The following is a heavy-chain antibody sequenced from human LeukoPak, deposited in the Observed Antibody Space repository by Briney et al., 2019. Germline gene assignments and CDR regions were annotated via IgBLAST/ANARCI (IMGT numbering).Heavy chain of an antibody. CDR1: GFTFSSYA. CDR3: ARVGPGTTGAFDL. J-gene: IGHJ3*01. V-gene: IGHV3-23*01. CDR2: SYSGGGT. D-gene: IGHD1-1*01. Sequence: PGGSLRLSCAASGFTFSSYAMSWLRQAPGKGLEWVSVSYSGGGTKYADSVKGRFTISRDNSKNTLYLQMNKMRGEDTAVYYCARVGPGTTGAFDLWGQGTMVTVAS.